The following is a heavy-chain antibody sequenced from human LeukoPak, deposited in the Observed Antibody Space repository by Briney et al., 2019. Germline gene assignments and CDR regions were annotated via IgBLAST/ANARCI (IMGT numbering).Heavy chain of an antibody. CDR1: GFTFSTYE. Sequence: GGSLRLSCAASGFTFSTYEMHWVRQAPGKGLEWLSYISSSGSTIHYADSAKGRFTISRDNAKNSLFPQMNSLGAEDTAVYYCAREMGLVEMSTLIPGGAFDIWGQGTAATVSS. D-gene: IGHD5-24*01. V-gene: IGHV3-48*03. CDR3: AREMGLVEMSTLIPGGAFDI. CDR2: ISSSGSTI. J-gene: IGHJ3*02.